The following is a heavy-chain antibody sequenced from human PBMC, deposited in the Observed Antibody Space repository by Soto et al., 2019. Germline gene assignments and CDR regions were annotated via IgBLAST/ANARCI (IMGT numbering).Heavy chain of an antibody. J-gene: IGHJ6*02. Sequence: GWSLRLSCAASGFTFSSFAMSWVRQAPGKGLDWVSAISGSGGSTYSADSVKGRFTISRDNSKNTLYLQMSSLRAEDTAVYYCARGLEYGDLFYDMDVWGQGTTVTVSS. CDR1: GFTFSSFA. V-gene: IGHV3-23*01. CDR2: ISGSGGST. D-gene: IGHD4-17*01. CDR3: ARGLEYGDLFYDMDV.